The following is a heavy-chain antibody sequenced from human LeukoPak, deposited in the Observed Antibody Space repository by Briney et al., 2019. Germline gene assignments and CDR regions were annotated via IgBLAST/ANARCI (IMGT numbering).Heavy chain of an antibody. CDR2: ISGRGSDT. CDR1: GFNFGEFW. D-gene: IGHD3-9*01. Sequence: GGSLRLSCAASGFNFGEFWMAWVRQTPGMGLEWVSTISGRGSDTYYADSVKGRFTISRDNSKNTLYLQMTSLRGEGTALYYCAKDRSTGFRSFDYWGQGALVAVSS. V-gene: IGHV3-23*01. CDR3: AKDRSTGFRSFDY. J-gene: IGHJ4*02.